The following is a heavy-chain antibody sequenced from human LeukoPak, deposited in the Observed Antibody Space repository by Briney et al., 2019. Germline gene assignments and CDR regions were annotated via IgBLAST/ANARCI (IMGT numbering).Heavy chain of an antibody. CDR3: ARSANYYYYMDV. J-gene: IGHJ6*03. CDR2: INHSGST. V-gene: IGHV4-34*01. CDR1: GGSFSGYY. Sequence: SETLSLTCAVYGGSFSGYYWSWIRQPPGKGLEWIGEINHSGSTNYNPSLKSRVTISVDTSKNQFSLKLSSVTAADTAVCYCARSANYYYYMDVWGKGTTVTVSS.